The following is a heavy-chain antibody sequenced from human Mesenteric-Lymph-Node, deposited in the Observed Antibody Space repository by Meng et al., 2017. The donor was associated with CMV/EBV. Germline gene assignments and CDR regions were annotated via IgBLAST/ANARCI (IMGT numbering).Heavy chain of an antibody. CDR1: GFTFSSYA. Sequence: LSLTCAASGFTFSSYAMHWVRQAPGKGLEWVAVISYDGSNKYYADSVKGRFTIPRDNSKNTLYLQMNSLRAEDTAVYYCARAYYYDSSGYPFDYWGQGTLVTVSS. V-gene: IGHV3-30-3*01. D-gene: IGHD3-22*01. J-gene: IGHJ4*02. CDR3: ARAYYYDSSGYPFDY. CDR2: ISYDGSNK.